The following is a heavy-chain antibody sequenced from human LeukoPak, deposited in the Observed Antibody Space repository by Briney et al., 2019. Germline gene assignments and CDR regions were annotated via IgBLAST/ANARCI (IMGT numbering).Heavy chain of an antibody. CDR2: ISSSSSYI. CDR1: GFTFSSYS. D-gene: IGHD3-9*01. V-gene: IGHV3-21*01. Sequence: PGGSLRLSCAASGFTFSSYSMNWVRQAPGKGLEWVSSISSSSSYIYYAGSVKGRFTISRDNSKNTLYLQMNSLRAEDTAVYYCAKGVKVPLLRYFSYYMDVWGKGTTVTISS. CDR3: AKGVKVPLLRYFSYYMDV. J-gene: IGHJ6*03.